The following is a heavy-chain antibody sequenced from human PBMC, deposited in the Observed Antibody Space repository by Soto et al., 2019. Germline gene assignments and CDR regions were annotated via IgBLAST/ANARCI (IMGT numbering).Heavy chain of an antibody. CDR2: TYYRSKWYN. V-gene: IGHV6-1*01. CDR3: ARDENWGYVWIDP. Sequence: TLSLTCAISGDSVSSNSAAWNWIRQSPSRGLEWLGRTYYRSKWYNDYAVSVKSRITINPDTSKNQFSLKPTSVTAADTAVYYCARDENWGYVWIDPWGPGTLVTVSS. CDR1: GDSVSSNSAA. D-gene: IGHD7-27*01. J-gene: IGHJ5*02.